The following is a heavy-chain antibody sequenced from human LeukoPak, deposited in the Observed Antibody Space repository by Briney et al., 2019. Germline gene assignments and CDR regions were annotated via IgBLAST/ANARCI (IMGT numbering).Heavy chain of an antibody. CDR1: GFTFSSYW. CDR2: INSDGSST. D-gene: IGHD6-19*01. V-gene: IGHV3-74*01. Sequence: GGSLRLSCAASGFTFSSYWMHWVRQAPGKGLVWVSRINSDGSSTTHADSVKDRFTISRDNAKNTLYLQMNSLRADDTAVYYCAKVTAVASTGALDYWGQGTLVTVSS. CDR3: AKVTAVASTGALDY. J-gene: IGHJ4*02.